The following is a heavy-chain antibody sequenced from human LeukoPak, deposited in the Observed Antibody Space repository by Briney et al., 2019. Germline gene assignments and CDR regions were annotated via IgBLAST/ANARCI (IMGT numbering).Heavy chain of an antibody. V-gene: IGHV3-23*01. CDR1: GFTFSSYA. J-gene: IGHJ4*02. CDR2: ISGSGGST. CDR3: AKGGTRGAARPRIDYFDY. D-gene: IGHD6-6*01. Sequence: QAGGSLRLSCAASGFTFSSYAMSWVRQAPGKGLEWVSAISGSGGSTYYADSVKGRFTISRDNSKNTLYPQMNSLRAEDTAVYYCAKGGTRGAARPRIDYFDYWGQGTLVTVSS.